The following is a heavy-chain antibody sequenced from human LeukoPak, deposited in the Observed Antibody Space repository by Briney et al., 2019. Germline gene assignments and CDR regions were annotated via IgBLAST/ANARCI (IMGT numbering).Heavy chain of an antibody. CDR3: ANLRRDGYNSY. J-gene: IGHJ4*02. Sequence: GGSVRLSCAASGFTLSSYVMHCVRQAPGKGREWVAFIRYDGSNKYYADSVKGQFTISRDNSKNTLYLQMNSLRAEDTAVYYCANLRRDGYNSYWGQGTLVTVSS. D-gene: IGHD5-24*01. V-gene: IGHV3-30*02. CDR1: GFTLSSYV. CDR2: IRYDGSNK.